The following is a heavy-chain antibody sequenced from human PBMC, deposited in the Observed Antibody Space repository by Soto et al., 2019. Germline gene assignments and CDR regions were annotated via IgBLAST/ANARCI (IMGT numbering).Heavy chain of an antibody. CDR1: GGSVTSDEDY. CDR3: AKLYPYVN. Sequence: PSETLSLTCTVSGGSVTSDEDYWTWIRQSPGKGLEWIGYVSNSGSTGYNPSLKTRLSMSVDRSKNQFTLRLTSVTAEDTAVYYCAKLYPYVNWGQGTLVTVSS. J-gene: IGHJ4*02. D-gene: IGHD3-16*01. CDR2: VSNSGST. V-gene: IGHV4-30-4*01.